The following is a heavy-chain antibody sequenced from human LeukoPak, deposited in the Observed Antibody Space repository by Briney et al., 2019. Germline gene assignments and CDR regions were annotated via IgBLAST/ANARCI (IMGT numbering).Heavy chain of an antibody. V-gene: IGHV3-23*01. Sequence: PGGSLRLRCAASGFTFSSYAMNWVRQAPGKGLEWVSAISGSGGSTYYADSVKGRFTISRDNSKNTLCLQMNSLRAEDTAVYYCAKAYSSGCLDYWGQGTLVTVSS. CDR1: GFTFSSYA. CDR3: AKAYSSGCLDY. J-gene: IGHJ4*02. D-gene: IGHD6-19*01. CDR2: ISGSGGST.